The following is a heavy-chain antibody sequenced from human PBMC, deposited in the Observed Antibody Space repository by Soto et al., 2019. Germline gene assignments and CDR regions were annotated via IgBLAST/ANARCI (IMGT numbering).Heavy chain of an antibody. CDR1: GGSVTSGSYY. CDR3: ARRHLARRSMGRMYYYFCMDV. CDR2: FSYRWST. D-gene: IGHD1-26*01. Sequence: SETMSLPCTVCGGSVTSGSYYCSWLLQHPGRGLEWLGYFSYRWSTNYNPSLKTRVTVSVATAQTPFSLKLSSVTAEDTAVDYCARRHLARRSMGRMYYYFCMDVWGQGTRVTVSS. J-gene: IGHJ6*02. V-gene: IGHV4-61*01.